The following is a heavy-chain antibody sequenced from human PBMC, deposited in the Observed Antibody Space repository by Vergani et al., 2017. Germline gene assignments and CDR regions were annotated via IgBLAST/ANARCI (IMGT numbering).Heavy chain of an antibody. D-gene: IGHD2-21*02. CDR2: ISSSSSSI. V-gene: IGHV3-21*01. CDR1: VFTFSSYS. CDR3: ARGRVTTPYYFDY. Sequence: EVQLVESGGGLVKPGGSLRLSCAASVFTFSSYSMNWVRQAPGKGLEWVSSISSSSSSIYYAVSVKGRITISRDNAKNSLYLQMKSLRAEDTAVYYCARGRVTTPYYFDYWGQGTLVTVSS. J-gene: IGHJ4*02.